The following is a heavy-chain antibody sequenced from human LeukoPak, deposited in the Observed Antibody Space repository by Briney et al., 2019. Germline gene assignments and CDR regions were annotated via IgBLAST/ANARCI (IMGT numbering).Heavy chain of an antibody. Sequence: GGSLRLSCAASGFTFSSYAMHWVRQAPGKGLEWVAVISYDGSNKYYADSVKGRFTISRDNAKNSLYLQMNSLRAEDTALYYCAKDAGIAVAGTLGYWGQGTLVTVSS. V-gene: IGHV3-30-3*01. CDR2: ISYDGSNK. J-gene: IGHJ4*02. CDR1: GFTFSSYA. D-gene: IGHD6-19*01. CDR3: AKDAGIAVAGTLGY.